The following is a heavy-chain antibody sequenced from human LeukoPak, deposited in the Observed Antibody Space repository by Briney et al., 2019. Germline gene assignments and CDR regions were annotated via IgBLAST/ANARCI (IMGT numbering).Heavy chain of an antibody. D-gene: IGHD3-22*01. CDR3: ARDHSGYCLFDY. V-gene: IGHV4-30-4*08. J-gene: IGHJ4*02. Sequence: PSQTLSLTCTVSGGSISSGDYYWSWIRQPPGKGLEWIGYIYYSGSTYHNPSLKSQVTISVDTSKNQFSLKLSSVTAADTAVYYCARDHSGYCLFDYWGQGTLVTVSS. CDR1: GGSISSGDYY. CDR2: IYYSGST.